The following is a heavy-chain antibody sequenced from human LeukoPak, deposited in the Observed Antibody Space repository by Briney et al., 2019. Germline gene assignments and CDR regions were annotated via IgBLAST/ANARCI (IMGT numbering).Heavy chain of an antibody. Sequence: SETLSLTCTISGDSINGHYWSWIRQPPGKRLEWIGDIHYKGSTNYNLSLKSRVTISVDTSKNLLSLNLTSVLAADTAIYYCARRDTGWNYCDYWGQGILVTVSS. J-gene: IGHJ4*02. CDR3: ARRDTGWNYCDY. CDR1: GDSINGHY. D-gene: IGHD6-19*01. CDR2: IHYKGST. V-gene: IGHV4-59*08.